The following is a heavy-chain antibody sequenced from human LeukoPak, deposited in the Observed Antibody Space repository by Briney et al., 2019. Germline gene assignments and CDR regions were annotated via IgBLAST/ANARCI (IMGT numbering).Heavy chain of an antibody. J-gene: IGHJ4*02. CDR2: ISYDGSNK. Sequence: TGVSLRLSCAASGFIFSNYAIHWVRQAPGKGLEWVAVISYDGSNKYYADSVMGRFTISRDISKNTLYLQMNSLRAEDTAVYYCARGYCSSISCYVDYWGQGTLVTVSS. V-gene: IGHV3-30*04. D-gene: IGHD2-2*01. CDR1: GFIFSNYA. CDR3: ARGYCSSISCYVDY.